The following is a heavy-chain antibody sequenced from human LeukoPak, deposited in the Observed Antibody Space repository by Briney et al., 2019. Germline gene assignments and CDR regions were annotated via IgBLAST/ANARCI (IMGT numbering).Heavy chain of an antibody. CDR1: GGTFANYA. V-gene: IGHV1-69*13. J-gene: IGHJ4*02. CDR2: IIPIFGTG. Sequence: SVKVSCKASGGTFANYAISWVRKAPGQGLEWMGGIIPIFGTGHSAQKFQGRLTITADESTRTTYMELSSLRSEDTAVYYCAKGHDDFRQFDLWGQGTLVIVSS. CDR3: AKGHDDFRQFDL. D-gene: IGHD3-3*01.